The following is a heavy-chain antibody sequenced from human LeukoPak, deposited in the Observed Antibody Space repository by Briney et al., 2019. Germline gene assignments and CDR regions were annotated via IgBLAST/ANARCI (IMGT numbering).Heavy chain of an antibody. D-gene: IGHD1-26*01. Sequence: SETLSLXCTVSGGSISSYYWSWSRQPAGKGLEWIGRIYSSGSTNYNPSFESRVTMSEDASNNQFSLKLNSVTAADTAVYYCARGGSGTILFDYWGQGTLVTVSS. J-gene: IGHJ4*02. CDR1: GGSISSYY. CDR3: ARGGSGTILFDY. CDR2: IYSSGST. V-gene: IGHV4-4*07.